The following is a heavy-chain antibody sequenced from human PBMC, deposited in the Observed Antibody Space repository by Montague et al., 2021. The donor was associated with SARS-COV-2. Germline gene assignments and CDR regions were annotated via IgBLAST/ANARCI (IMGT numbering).Heavy chain of an antibody. CDR1: GGPITGFS. D-gene: IGHD6-6*01. V-gene: IGHV4-4*07. J-gene: IGHJ4*02. Sequence: SETLSLTCAVSGGPITGFSWSWVRQPAGKGLEWIGRVTTSGTTNHSPSLRSRVTMSVDTSKNQFSLNLNSVTAADTAMYYCARTPTRPLSLDSWGQGTLVTVSS. CDR3: ARTPTRPLSLDS. CDR2: VTTSGTT.